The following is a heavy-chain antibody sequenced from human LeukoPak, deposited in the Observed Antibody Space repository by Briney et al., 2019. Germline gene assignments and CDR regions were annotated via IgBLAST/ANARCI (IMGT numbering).Heavy chain of an antibody. V-gene: IGHV1-2*02. D-gene: IGHD6-19*01. CDR2: INPNSGGT. CDR3: ARERARGSGWSLGY. J-gene: IGHJ4*02. Sequence: ASVKVSCKASGYTFTGYYMRWVRQAPGQGLEWMGWINPNSGGTNYAQKFQGRVTMTRDTSISTAYMELSRLRSDDTAVYYCARERARGSGWSLGYWGQGTLVTVSS. CDR1: GYTFTGYY.